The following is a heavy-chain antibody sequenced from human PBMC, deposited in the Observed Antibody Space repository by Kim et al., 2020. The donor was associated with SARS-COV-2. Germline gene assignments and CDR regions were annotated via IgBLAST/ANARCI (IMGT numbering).Heavy chain of an antibody. V-gene: IGHV3-73*01. J-gene: IGHJ5*02. D-gene: IGHD3-10*01. CDR3: TRLVYYGSESVPFDP. Sequence: SVQGRFTIASDDSNSTAFLQMNSLKTEDTAVYYCTRLVYYGSESVPFDPWGQGTLVTVSS.